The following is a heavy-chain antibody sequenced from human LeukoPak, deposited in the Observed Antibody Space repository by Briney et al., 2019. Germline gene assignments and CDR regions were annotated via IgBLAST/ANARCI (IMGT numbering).Heavy chain of an antibody. CDR3: ATFGVIVRNDYFDY. D-gene: IGHD3-3*01. Sequence: QAGGSLRLSCVGSGFIFRSYAVTWVRQAPGKGLEWVSSITANGDATYYTDSVKGRFTISRDNSKNTLYLQMSSLRAEDTALYYCATFGVIVRNDYFDYWGQGALVAVSS. V-gene: IGHV3-23*01. J-gene: IGHJ4*02. CDR1: GFIFRSYA. CDR2: ITANGDAT.